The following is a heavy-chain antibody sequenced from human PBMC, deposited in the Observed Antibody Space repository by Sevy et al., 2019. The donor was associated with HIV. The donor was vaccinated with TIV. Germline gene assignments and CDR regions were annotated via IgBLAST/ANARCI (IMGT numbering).Heavy chain of an antibody. Sequence: ASVKVSCKASGYTLNNYGISWVRQAPGQGLEWIGWITAYKDNTNYAQNFQGRVTMTTDTSTSTAYMELRSLRSDDTAIYYCTRVDPYYQFGDVWGQGTTVTVSS. CDR2: ITAYKDNT. CDR3: TRVDPYYQFGDV. CDR1: GYTLNNYG. V-gene: IGHV1-18*01. D-gene: IGHD3-3*02. J-gene: IGHJ6*02.